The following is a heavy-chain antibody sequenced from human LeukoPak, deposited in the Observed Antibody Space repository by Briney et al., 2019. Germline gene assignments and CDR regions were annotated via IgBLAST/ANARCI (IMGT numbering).Heavy chain of an antibody. J-gene: IGHJ5*02. V-gene: IGHV1-69*13. CDR2: IIPIFGTA. CDR3: AREWPRLNWFDP. CDR1: RGTFSSYA. D-gene: IGHD2-21*01. Sequence: SVKVSCKASRGTFSSYAISWVRQAPGQGLEWMGGIIPIFGTANYAQKFQGRVTITADESTSTAYMELSSLRSEDTAVYYCAREWPRLNWFDPWGQGTLVTVSS.